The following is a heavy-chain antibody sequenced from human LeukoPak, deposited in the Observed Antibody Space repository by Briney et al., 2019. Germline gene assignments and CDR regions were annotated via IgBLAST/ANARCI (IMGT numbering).Heavy chain of an antibody. CDR3: ARGPYSYDSSGAFDI. J-gene: IGHJ3*02. CDR2: ISSSGST. D-gene: IGHD3-22*01. Sequence: SQTVSLTRTFFGDSISRGDYYWGLIRPPAGKGLGWVGRISSSGSTNYNPSLKSRVTISVDTSKNQFSLKLSSVTAADTAVYFCARGPYSYDSSGAFDIWGQGTMVTVSS. CDR1: GDSISRGDYY. V-gene: IGHV4-61*02.